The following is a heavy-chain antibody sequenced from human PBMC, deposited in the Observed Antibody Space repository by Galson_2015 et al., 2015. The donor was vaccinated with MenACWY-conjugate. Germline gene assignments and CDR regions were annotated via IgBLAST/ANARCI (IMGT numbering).Heavy chain of an antibody. CDR3: ARGTLALAGTDY. V-gene: IGHV3-7*01. Sequence: SLRLSCAASGFTFNNYWMTWVRQAPGKGLEWVANINEDGSEENYVDSVRGRFTISRDNAKNSLFLQVNTLRAEDTAVYYCARGTLALAGTDYWGQGTLVTVSS. J-gene: IGHJ4*02. CDR2: INEDGSEE. CDR1: GFTFNNYW. D-gene: IGHD6-19*01.